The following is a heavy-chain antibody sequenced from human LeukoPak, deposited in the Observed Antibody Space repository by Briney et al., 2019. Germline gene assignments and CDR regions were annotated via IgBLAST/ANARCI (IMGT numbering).Heavy chain of an antibody. V-gene: IGHV4-4*07. CDR3: ARDLGSDFWSGHDAFDI. J-gene: IGHJ3*02. D-gene: IGHD3-3*01. CDR1: GGSLSSYY. CDR2: IYTSGST. Sequence: SETLSLTCTVSGGSLSSYYWSWIRQPAGKGLEWIGRIYTSGSTNYNPSLKSRVTMSVDTSKNQFSLKLSSVTAADTAVYYCARDLGSDFWSGHDAFDIWGQGTMVTVSS.